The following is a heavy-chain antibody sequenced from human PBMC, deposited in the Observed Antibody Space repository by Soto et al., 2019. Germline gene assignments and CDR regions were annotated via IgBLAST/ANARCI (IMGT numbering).Heavy chain of an antibody. J-gene: IGHJ1*01. CDR3: AKHRSITMIHIQH. CDR1: GLPDNTYW. V-gene: IGHV3-7*03. Sequence: PGGSLRLSCAASGLPDNTYWMNWVRQTPEKGLEWVANIKLEGGETNYVDSVEGRFTISRDDAKNLVYLQMNSLRAEDTAVYYCAKHRSITMIHIQHWGQGTLVTVSS. CDR2: IKLEGGET. D-gene: IGHD3-22*01.